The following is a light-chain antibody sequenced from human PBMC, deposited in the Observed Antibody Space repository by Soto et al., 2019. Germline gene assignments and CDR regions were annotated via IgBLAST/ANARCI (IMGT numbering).Light chain of an antibody. J-gene: IGKJ2*01. Sequence: DIQMTQSPSSLSASVGDRVTITCRASQNIRNYLNWYQQRPGKTPNLLVYAAPNLRSGVPSRFSGSGSGTDFTLTISSLQPEDFATYYCQQLHSTSSYTFGQGTRVDIK. CDR1: QNIRNY. CDR3: QQLHSTSSYT. CDR2: AAP. V-gene: IGKV1-39*01.